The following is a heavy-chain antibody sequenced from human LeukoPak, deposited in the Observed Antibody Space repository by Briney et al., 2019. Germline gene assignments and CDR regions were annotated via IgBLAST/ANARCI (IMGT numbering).Heavy chain of an antibody. CDR3: ARADSVAGQWVSYYYYMDV. CDR1: GYTFTSYD. J-gene: IGHJ6*03. Sequence: ASVKVSCKASGYTFTSYDINWVRQATGQGLEWMGWMNPNSGNTGYAQKFQGRVTITRNTSISTAYMELSRLRSDDTAVYYCARADSVAGQWVSYYYYMDVWGKGTTVTISS. CDR2: MNPNSGNT. V-gene: IGHV1-8*03. D-gene: IGHD6-19*01.